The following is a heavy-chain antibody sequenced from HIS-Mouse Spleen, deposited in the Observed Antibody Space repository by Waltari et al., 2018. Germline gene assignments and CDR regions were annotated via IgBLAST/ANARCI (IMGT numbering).Heavy chain of an antibody. Sequence: QVTLRESGPALVKPTQTLPLPCTFSGFSPSTSGMCVSWIRQPPGKALEWLARIDWDDDKYYSTSLKTRLTISKDTSKNQVVLTMTNMDPVDTATYYCARIAEGYSSGWYAFDYWGQGTLVTVSS. CDR1: GFSPSTSGMC. D-gene: IGHD6-19*01. J-gene: IGHJ4*02. CDR2: IDWDDDK. V-gene: IGHV2-70*15. CDR3: ARIAEGYSSGWYAFDY.